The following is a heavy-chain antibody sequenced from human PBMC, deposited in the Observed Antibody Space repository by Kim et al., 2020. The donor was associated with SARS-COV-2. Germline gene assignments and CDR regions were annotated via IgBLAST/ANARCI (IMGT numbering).Heavy chain of an antibody. V-gene: IGHV3-7*01. CDR1: GFTFSNYW. CDR2: IKQDGSEK. D-gene: IGHD6-13*01. Sequence: GGSLRLSCAASGFTFSNYWMTWVRQAPGKGLEWVANIKQDGSEKYYVDSVKGRFTISRDNAKNSVYLQMKSLRAGDTAVYYCARGRIVAACTLFVYWGQGALVTV. CDR3: ARGRIVAACTLFVY. J-gene: IGHJ4*02.